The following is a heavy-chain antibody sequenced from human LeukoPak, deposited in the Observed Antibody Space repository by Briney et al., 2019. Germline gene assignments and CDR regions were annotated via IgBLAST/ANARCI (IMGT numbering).Heavy chain of an antibody. CDR1: GFTFSSYA. V-gene: IGHV3-21*01. J-gene: IGHJ3*02. CDR2: ISSSSSYI. Sequence: GGSLRLSCAASGFTFSSYAMSWVRQAPGKGLEWVSSISSSSSYIYYADSVKGRFTISRDNAKNSLYLQMNSLRAEDTAVYYCARGSARLGSYLVSDWAFDIWGQGTMVTVSS. CDR3: ARGSARLGSYLVSDWAFDI. D-gene: IGHD1-26*01.